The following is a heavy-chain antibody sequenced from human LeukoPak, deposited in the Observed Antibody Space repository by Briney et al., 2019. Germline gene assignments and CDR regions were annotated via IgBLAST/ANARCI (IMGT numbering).Heavy chain of an antibody. CDR1: GGTFSSYA. CDR3: ARDHYYYYYMDV. CDR2: IIPIFGTA. V-gene: IGHV1-69*05. Sequence: ASVKVSCKASGGTFSSYAISLVRQAPGQGLEWMGRIIPIFGTANYAQKFQGRVTITTDESTSTAYMELSSLRSEDTAVYHCARDHYYYYYMDVWCKGTTVTVSS. J-gene: IGHJ6*03.